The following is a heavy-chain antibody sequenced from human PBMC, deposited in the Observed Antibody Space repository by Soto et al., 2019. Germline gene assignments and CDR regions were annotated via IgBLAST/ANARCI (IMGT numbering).Heavy chain of an antibody. J-gene: IGHJ3*02. CDR3: ARHPTLGYSSGWWVDAFDI. CDR2: IYYSGGT. CDR1: GGSISSSSYY. D-gene: IGHD6-19*01. Sequence: SETLSLTCTVSGGSISSSSYYWGWIRQPPGKGLEWIGSIYYSGGTYYNPSLKSRVTISVDTSKNQFSLKLSSVTAADTAVYYCARHPTLGYSSGWWVDAFDIWGQGTMVTV. V-gene: IGHV4-39*01.